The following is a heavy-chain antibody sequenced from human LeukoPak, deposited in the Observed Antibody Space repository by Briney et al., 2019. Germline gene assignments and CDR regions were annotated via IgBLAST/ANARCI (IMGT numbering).Heavy chain of an antibody. V-gene: IGHV3-21*01. Sequence: GGSLRLSCAASGFTFSTSAMNWVRQAPGRGLEWVSSISPTGGAIFYADSLRGRFTISRDNAKNSLYLQMNSLRVEDTALYYCARDRGGRGWFDPWGQGTLVTVSS. CDR2: ISPTGGAI. CDR3: ARDRGGRGWFDP. J-gene: IGHJ5*02. CDR1: GFTFSTSA. D-gene: IGHD2-15*01.